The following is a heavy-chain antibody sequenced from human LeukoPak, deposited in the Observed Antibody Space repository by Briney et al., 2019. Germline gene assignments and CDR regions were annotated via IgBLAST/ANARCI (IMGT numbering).Heavy chain of an antibody. J-gene: IGHJ4*02. Sequence: SETLSLTCTVSGGSISSYYWSWIRQPPGKGLEWLGYIYYTGSTRYNPSLKSRVTISVDTSKNQFSLKLSSVTAADTAVYYCAKHDRKDSGNYYADYWGQGTLVTVSS. CDR3: AKHDRKDSGNYYADY. V-gene: IGHV4-59*08. CDR1: GGSISSYY. D-gene: IGHD3-10*01. CDR2: IYYTGST.